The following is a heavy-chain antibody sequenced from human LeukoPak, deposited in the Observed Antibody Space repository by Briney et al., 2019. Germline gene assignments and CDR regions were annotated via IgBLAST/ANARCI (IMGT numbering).Heavy chain of an antibody. D-gene: IGHD3-10*01. CDR1: GFTFSSYG. J-gene: IGHJ4*02. CDR2: IRYDGSNK. Sequence: PGGSLRLSCAASGFTFSSYGMHWVRQAPGKGLEWVAFIRYDGSNKYYADSVKGRFTISRDNSKNTLYLQMNSLRAEDTAVYYCAKSPLARGGLHYYFDYWGQGTLLTVSS. CDR3: AKSPLARGGLHYYFDY. V-gene: IGHV3-30*02.